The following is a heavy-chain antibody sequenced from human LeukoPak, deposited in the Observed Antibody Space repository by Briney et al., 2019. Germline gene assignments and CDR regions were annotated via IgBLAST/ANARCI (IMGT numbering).Heavy chain of an antibody. V-gene: IGHV3-64*01. J-gene: IGHJ6*03. Sequence: GGSLRLSCTASGFIFSSYSMHWVRQAPGKGLEFVSAISSNGGSTYYANSVKGRFTISRDTSKNTLYLQMGSLRAEDTAVYYCARDPAYYDSSGYYSQAYYYYMDVWGKGTTVTISS. CDR3: ARDPAYYDSSGYYSQAYYYYMDV. D-gene: IGHD3-22*01. CDR1: GFIFSSYS. CDR2: ISSNGGST.